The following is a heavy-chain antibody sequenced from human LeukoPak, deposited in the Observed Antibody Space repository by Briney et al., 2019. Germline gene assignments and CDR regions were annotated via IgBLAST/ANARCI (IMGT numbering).Heavy chain of an antibody. CDR3: AKDASRVGATNWFDP. D-gene: IGHD1-26*01. CDR2: VSASSSST. CDR1: GLTFSSFA. Sequence: GGSLRLSCAASGLTFSSFAMSWVRQAPGKGLVWVSSVSASSSSTYYADSVKGRFTISRDNSKNTLYLQMNSLRAEDTAVYYCAKDASRVGATNWFDPWGQGTLVTVSS. V-gene: IGHV3-23*01. J-gene: IGHJ5*02.